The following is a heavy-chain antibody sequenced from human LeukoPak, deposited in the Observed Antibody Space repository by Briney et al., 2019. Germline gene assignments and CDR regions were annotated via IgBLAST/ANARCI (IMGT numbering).Heavy chain of an antibody. J-gene: IGHJ4*02. D-gene: IGHD6-6*01. CDR3: ARGKYTSFDN. CDR1: GDSIFTNNVA. V-gene: IGHV6-1*01. Sequence: SQTLSLACAISGDSIFTNNVAWNWIRQSPSRGLEWLGRTYYRSKWSFDYAVSVKSRITINADTSKNQFSLQLSSVTPEDTAVYYCARGKYTSFDNWGQGTLVTVSS. CDR2: TYYRSKWSF.